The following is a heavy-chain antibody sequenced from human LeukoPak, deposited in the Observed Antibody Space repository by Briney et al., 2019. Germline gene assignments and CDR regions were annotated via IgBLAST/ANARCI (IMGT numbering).Heavy chain of an antibody. CDR3: VKQFVDV. J-gene: IGHJ5*02. D-gene: IGHD5-24*01. Sequence: GKSLRLSCAASGFTFSSFAMHWVRQAPGRGLEWVSSISESGDDTAYADSVKGRFTISRDNSRNTLYLQMITLRAEDTAVYFCVKQFVDVWGQGTLVTVSS. CDR2: ISESGDDT. V-gene: IGHV3-23*01. CDR1: GFTFSSFA.